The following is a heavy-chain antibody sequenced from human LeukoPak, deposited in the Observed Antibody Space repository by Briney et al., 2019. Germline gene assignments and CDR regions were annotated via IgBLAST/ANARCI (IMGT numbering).Heavy chain of an antibody. Sequence: GRSLRLSCAASGFTFDDYAMHWVRQAPGKGLEWVSGISWNSGSIGYADSVKGRFTISRDNAKNSLYLQMNSLRAEDTALYYCEKDKGSRPIGSFDYGAQGTLVTVSS. CDR3: EKDKGSRPIGSFDY. V-gene: IGHV3-9*01. D-gene: IGHD3-10*01. CDR1: GFTFDDYA. CDR2: ISWNSGSI. J-gene: IGHJ4*02.